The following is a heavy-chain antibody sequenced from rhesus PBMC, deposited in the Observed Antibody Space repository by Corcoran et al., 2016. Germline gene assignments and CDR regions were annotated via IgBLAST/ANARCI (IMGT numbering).Heavy chain of an antibody. CDR2: IYWDDDK. CDR1: GFSLTTSGMG. D-gene: IGHD3-16*01. V-gene: IGHV2-174*01. J-gene: IGHJ4*01. CDR3: ARGVGYSGSYYLGGDFDY. Sequence: QVTLKESGPALVKPTQTLTLTCTFSGFSLTTSGMGVGWIRQPPGKALEWLALIYWDDDKRYSTSLKSRLTISKDTSKNQVVLTMTNMDPVDTATYYCARGVGYSGSYYLGGDFDYWGQGVLVTVSS.